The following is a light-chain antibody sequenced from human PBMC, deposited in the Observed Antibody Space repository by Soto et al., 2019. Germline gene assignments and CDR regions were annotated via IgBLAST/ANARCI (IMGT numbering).Light chain of an antibody. CDR2: VGTGGIVG. J-gene: IGLJ1*01. V-gene: IGLV9-49*01. Sequence: QPVLTQPPSASASLGASVTLTCTLSSGYSNYKVDWYQQRPGKGPRFVMRVGTGGIVGSKGDGIPDRFSVLGSGLNRYLTIKNIQEEDESDYHCGADHGSGSNFLPCVFGTGTKVTVL. CDR1: SGYSNYK. CDR3: GADHGSGSNFLPCV.